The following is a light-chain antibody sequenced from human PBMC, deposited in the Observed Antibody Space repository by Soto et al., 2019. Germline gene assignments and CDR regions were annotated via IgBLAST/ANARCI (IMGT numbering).Light chain of an antibody. V-gene: IGKV1-16*01. CDR3: QQYKTSPLT. CDR1: QDIGNS. Sequence: DIQMAQSPSSLSASVGDTVTHTCRASQDIGNSLAWLQQKPGRAPKSLISSVSSLQSGVPSRFSGSRYGADFTLTISNLQPEDFATYYFQQYKTSPLTLGGGTQVEIK. CDR2: SVS. J-gene: IGKJ4*02.